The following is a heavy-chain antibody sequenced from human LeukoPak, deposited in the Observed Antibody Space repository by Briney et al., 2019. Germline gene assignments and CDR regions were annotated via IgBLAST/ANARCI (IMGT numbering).Heavy chain of an antibody. J-gene: IGHJ4*02. V-gene: IGHV3-74*01. CDR3: AKDSFGSIDY. Sequence: QPGGSLRLSCTASGFTFSVAWMHWVRQAPGKGLVWVSVIKSDGSGTTYADSVKGRFTISRDNAKNTVYLQMNSLGADDTAMYYCAKDSFGSIDYWGQGTLVTVSS. CDR1: GFTFSVAW. CDR2: IKSDGSGT. D-gene: IGHD3-3*01.